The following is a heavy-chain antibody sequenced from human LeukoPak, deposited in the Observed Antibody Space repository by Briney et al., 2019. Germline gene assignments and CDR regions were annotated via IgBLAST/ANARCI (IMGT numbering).Heavy chain of an antibody. CDR3: ASFLDFDY. V-gene: IGHV3-23*01. J-gene: IGHJ4*02. CDR2: ISSTDAGT. CDR1: GFTFVNYG. Sequence: GGSLRLSCTASGFTFVNYGMSWVRQAPGKGLEWVSAISSTDAGTYHADSVRGRFTISRDSSKNSLYLQMNSLRAEDTAVYYCASFLDFDYWGQGTLVTVSS.